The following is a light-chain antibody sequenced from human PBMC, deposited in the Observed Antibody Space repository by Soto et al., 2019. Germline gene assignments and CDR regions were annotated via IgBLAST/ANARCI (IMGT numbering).Light chain of an antibody. CDR3: GSYSSTDTPFV. CDR1: STDVGGYNY. V-gene: IGLV2-14*01. Sequence: ALAQPSSVSGSPGQSITISCTGTSTDVGGYNYVSWYQHHSGKAPKLLIYEVTNRPSGISDRFSGSKSVNTASLTISGLQAEDESDYYCGSYSSTDTPFVFGTGTKVTV. J-gene: IGLJ1*01. CDR2: EVT.